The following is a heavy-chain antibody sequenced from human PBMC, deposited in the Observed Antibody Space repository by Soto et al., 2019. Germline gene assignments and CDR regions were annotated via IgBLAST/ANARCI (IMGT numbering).Heavy chain of an antibody. CDR3: ARMRGTYDSSGFDY. J-gene: IGHJ4*02. CDR1: GGSISSYY. Sequence: PSETLSLTCTVSGGSISSYYWSWIRQPPGKGLEWIGYIYYSGSTNYNPSLKSRVTISVDTSKNQFSLKLSSVTAADTAVYYCARMRGTYDSSGFDYWGQATLVTVSS. V-gene: IGHV4-59*01. D-gene: IGHD3-22*01. CDR2: IYYSGST.